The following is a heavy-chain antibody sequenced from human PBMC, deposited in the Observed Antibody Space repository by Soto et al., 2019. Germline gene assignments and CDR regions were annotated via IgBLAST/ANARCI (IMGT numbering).Heavy chain of an antibody. Sequence: GGSLRLSCAASGFTFSSYGMHWVRQAPGKGLEWVAFISNDGSNKYYADSVKGRFTISRDNAKNSLYLQMNSLRAEDTAVYYCARGPTDTIFGVVIVYSGWFDPWGQGTLVTVSS. CDR1: GFTFSSYG. V-gene: IGHV3-30*03. J-gene: IGHJ5*02. CDR2: ISNDGSNK. CDR3: ARGPTDTIFGVVIVYSGWFDP. D-gene: IGHD3-3*01.